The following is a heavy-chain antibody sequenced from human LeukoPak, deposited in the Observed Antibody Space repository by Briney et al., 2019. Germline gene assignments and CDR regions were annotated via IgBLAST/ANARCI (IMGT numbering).Heavy chain of an antibody. CDR2: IYYSGST. Sequence: SETLSLTCTVSGGSISSYYWSWIRQPPGKGLEWIGYIYYSGSTNYNPSLTSRVTISVDTSKNQFSLKLSSVTAADTAVYYCAGGTPRVYYYYYGMDVWGQGTTVTVSS. CDR3: AGGTPRVYYYYYGMDV. CDR1: GGSISSYY. J-gene: IGHJ6*02. V-gene: IGHV4-59*01. D-gene: IGHD2-15*01.